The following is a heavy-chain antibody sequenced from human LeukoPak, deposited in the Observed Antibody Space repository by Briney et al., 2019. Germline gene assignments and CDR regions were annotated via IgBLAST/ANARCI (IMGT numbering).Heavy chain of an antibody. V-gene: IGHV4-59*01. J-gene: IGHJ4*02. CDR1: GGSISSYY. CDR2: IYYSGST. CDR3: AGYDFWSGYYFDY. D-gene: IGHD3-3*01. Sequence: NPSETLSLTCTVSGGSISSYYWSWIRQPPGKGLEWIGYIYYSGSTNYNPSLKSRVTISVDTSKNQLSLKLSSVTAADTAVYYCAGYDFWSGYYFDYWGQGTLVTVSS.